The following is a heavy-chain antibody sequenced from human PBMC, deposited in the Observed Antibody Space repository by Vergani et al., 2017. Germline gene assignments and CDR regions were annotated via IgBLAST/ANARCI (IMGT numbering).Heavy chain of an antibody. CDR3: ARVGSSGYYYGPPYYFDY. V-gene: IGHV3-66*02. J-gene: IGHJ4*02. Sequence: EVQLVESGGGLVQPGGSLRLSCAASGFTVSSNYMSWVRQAPGKGLEWVSVIYSGGSTYYADSVKGRFTISRDNSKNTLYLQMNSLGAEDTAVYYCARVGSSGYYYGPPYYFDYWGQGTLVTVSS. CDR2: IYSGGST. D-gene: IGHD3-22*01. CDR1: GFTVSSNY.